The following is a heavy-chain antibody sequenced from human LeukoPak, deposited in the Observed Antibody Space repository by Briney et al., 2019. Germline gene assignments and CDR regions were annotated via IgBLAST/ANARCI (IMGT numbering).Heavy chain of an antibody. D-gene: IGHD6-13*01. Sequence: SQTLSLICAISGDSVSSNNAAWNWIRQSPSRGLEWLGRTYHRSTWYDDYVVSVRSRLTITPDISKNRVSLQLNSVTPEDTAVYYCTREVAGTGGFDYWGQGITVTVSS. CDR2: TYHRSTWYD. CDR3: TREVAGTGGFDY. J-gene: IGHJ4*02. V-gene: IGHV6-1*01. CDR1: GDSVSSNNAA.